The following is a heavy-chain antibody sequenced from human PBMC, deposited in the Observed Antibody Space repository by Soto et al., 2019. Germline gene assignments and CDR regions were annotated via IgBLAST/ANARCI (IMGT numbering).Heavy chain of an antibody. Sequence: GGSLRLSCAASGFTFSSYGMHWVRQAPGKGLEWVAVIWYDGSNKYYADSVKGRFTISRDNSKNTLYLQMNSLRAEDTAVYYCARVKAYYYILTIDYWGQGTLVTVSS. CDR1: GFTFSSYG. CDR2: IWYDGSNK. CDR3: ARVKAYYYILTIDY. V-gene: IGHV3-33*01. D-gene: IGHD3-9*01. J-gene: IGHJ4*02.